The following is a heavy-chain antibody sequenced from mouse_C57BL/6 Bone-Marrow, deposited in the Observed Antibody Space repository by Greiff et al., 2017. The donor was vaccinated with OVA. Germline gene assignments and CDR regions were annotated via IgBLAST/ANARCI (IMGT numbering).Heavy chain of an antibody. CDR2: ISDGGSYT. CDR1: GFTFSSYA. Sequence: EVKLVESGGGLVKPGGSLKLSCAASGFTFSSYAMSWVRQTPEKRLEWVATISDGGSYTYYPDNVKGRFTISRDNAKNNLYLQMSHLKSEDTAMYDCARDKGLLSFAYGGRGTLVTVSA. D-gene: IGHD2-12*01. CDR3: ARDKGLLSFAY. J-gene: IGHJ3*01. V-gene: IGHV5-4*01.